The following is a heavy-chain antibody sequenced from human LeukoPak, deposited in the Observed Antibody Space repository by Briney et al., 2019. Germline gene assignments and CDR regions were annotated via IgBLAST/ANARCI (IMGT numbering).Heavy chain of an antibody. CDR1: GFTFNNDW. CDR2: IKSQIDGGTT. J-gene: IGHJ3*02. D-gene: IGHD4-17*01. CDR3: TASTMTHDAFDI. Sequence: PGGSLRLSCAASGFTFNNDWMTWVRQDPGKGLEWVCRIKSQIDGGTTDYAAPVKGRFTISRDDSRNTLFLQMNSLKSEDTAVYYCTASTMTHDAFDIWGQGTMVTVSS. V-gene: IGHV3-15*01.